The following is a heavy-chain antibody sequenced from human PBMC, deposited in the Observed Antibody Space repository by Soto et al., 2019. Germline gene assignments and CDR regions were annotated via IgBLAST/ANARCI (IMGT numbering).Heavy chain of an antibody. CDR2: MHYSGNT. V-gene: IGHV4-59*08. D-gene: IGHD2-8*02. CDR1: VGSISRYY. Sequence: QVQLQESGPGLVKPSETLSLTCSVSVGSISRYYCSWVRQPPGKGLEWIGHMHYSGNTRYNPSLKSRATVSLDTSKNQFSLKLRSVNAAATAVYYCATSTGWPGFDFWGQGTLATVSS. J-gene: IGHJ4*02. CDR3: ATSTGWPGFDF.